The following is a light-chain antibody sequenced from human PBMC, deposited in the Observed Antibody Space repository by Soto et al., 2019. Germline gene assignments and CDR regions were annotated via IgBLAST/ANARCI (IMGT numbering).Light chain of an antibody. V-gene: IGKV3-20*01. J-gene: IGKJ5*01. Sequence: EIVLTQSPGTLSLSPGERATLSCRASQTVIRNYLAWPHQKPGQTPRLLVYGDSSRATGIPARFSGSGSGTDFTLTISRLEPEDFAVYYCQQHGGSPITFGQGTRLEIK. CDR2: GDS. CDR1: QTVIRNY. CDR3: QQHGGSPIT.